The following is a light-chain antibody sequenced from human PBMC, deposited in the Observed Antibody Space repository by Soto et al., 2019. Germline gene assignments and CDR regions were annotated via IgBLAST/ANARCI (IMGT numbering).Light chain of an antibody. CDR2: EVT. CDR1: SGDIGSYNR. J-gene: IGLJ1*01. V-gene: IGLV2-14*01. CDR3: SSYTNINTRAGV. Sequence: QSALTQPASVSGSLGQSITISCTGTSGDIGSYNRVSWYQQHPGKAPKLIIYEVTDRPSGVSNRFSGSKSGNTASLTISGLQAEDEAEYYCSSYTNINTRAGVFGTGTKLTVL.